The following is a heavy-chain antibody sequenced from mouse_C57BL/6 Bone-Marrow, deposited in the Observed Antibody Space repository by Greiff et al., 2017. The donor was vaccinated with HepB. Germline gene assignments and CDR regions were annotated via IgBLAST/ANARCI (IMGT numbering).Heavy chain of an antibody. D-gene: IGHD1-1*01. CDR2: IFPGSGST. CDR3: ASHYGSSPFTEYFDV. CDR1: GYTFTDYY. V-gene: IGHV1-75*01. J-gene: IGHJ1*03. Sequence: QVQLQQSGPELVKPGASVKISCKASGYTFTDYYINWVKQRPGQGLEWIGWIFPGSGSTYYNEKFKGKATLTVDKSSSTAYMLLSSLTSEDSAVYFCASHYGSSPFTEYFDVWGTGTTVTVSS.